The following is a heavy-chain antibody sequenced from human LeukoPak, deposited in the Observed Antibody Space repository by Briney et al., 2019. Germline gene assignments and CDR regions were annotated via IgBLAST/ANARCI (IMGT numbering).Heavy chain of an antibody. D-gene: IGHD4-23*01. CDR2: IYYSGST. Sequence: SETLSLTCTVSGGSISRKYWSWIRQPAGKGLEWIGRIYYSGSTNYNPSLKSRVMMSVDTSKNQFSLKLSSVTAADTAVYYCASNDYDGNPGVYWGQGTLVTVSS. CDR1: GGSISRKY. CDR3: ASNDYDGNPGVY. V-gene: IGHV4-4*07. J-gene: IGHJ4*02.